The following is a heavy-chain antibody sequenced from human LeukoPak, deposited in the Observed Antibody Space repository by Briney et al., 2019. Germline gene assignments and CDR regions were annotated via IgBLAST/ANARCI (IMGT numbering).Heavy chain of an antibody. CDR1: GFTFNTHS. D-gene: IGHD3-22*01. Sequence: GGSLRLSCAASGFTFNTHSMNWVRQAPGKVLEWVSSISSSSSYIYYADSVKGRFIISRDNANNSLFLQMNSLRAEDSAVYYCARFRSGSSYDYWGQGTLVTVSS. CDR3: ARFRSGSSYDY. V-gene: IGHV3-21*01. J-gene: IGHJ4*02. CDR2: ISSSSSYI.